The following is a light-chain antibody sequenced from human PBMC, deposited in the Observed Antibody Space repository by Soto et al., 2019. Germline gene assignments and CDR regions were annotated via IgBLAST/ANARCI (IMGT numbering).Light chain of an antibody. CDR3: QQSFTTPLT. Sequence: DIQLTHSPSSLSASVGDKVTITCRASQSIGRFLNWHQQKPGKAPNVLIDVASTLRSGVPSRFSGSGSGTDFNLTINSLQPEDFATYFCQQSFTTPLTFGGGTKVDI. CDR1: QSIGRF. CDR2: VAS. V-gene: IGKV1-39*01. J-gene: IGKJ4*01.